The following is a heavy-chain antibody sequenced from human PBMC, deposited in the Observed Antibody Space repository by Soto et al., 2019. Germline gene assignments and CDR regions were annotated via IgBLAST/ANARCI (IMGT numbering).Heavy chain of an antibody. CDR1: GYTFTGYY. D-gene: IGHD3-22*01. Sequence: ASVKVSCKASGYTFTGYYMHWVRQAPGQGLEWMGWINPNSGGTNYAQKFQGWVTMTRDTSISTAYMELSRLRSDDTAVYYCARVRKNYYDSSGYYPWPEFLDYWGQGTLVIVSA. CDR2: INPNSGGT. CDR3: ARVRKNYYDSSGYYPWPEFLDY. V-gene: IGHV1-2*04. J-gene: IGHJ4*02.